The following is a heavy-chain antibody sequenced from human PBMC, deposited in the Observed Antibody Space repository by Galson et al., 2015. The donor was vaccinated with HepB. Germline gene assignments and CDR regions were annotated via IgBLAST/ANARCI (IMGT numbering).Heavy chain of an antibody. CDR1: GFTFSSYW. J-gene: IGHJ4*02. CDR3: AGRVSYSSSWYWP. D-gene: IGHD6-13*01. Sequence: SLRLSCAASGFTFSSYWMSWVRQAPGKGLEWVANIKQDGSEKYYVDSVKGRFTISRDNAKNSLYLQMNSLRAEDTAVYYCAGRVSYSSSWYWPWGQGTLVTVSS. V-gene: IGHV3-7*01. CDR2: IKQDGSEK.